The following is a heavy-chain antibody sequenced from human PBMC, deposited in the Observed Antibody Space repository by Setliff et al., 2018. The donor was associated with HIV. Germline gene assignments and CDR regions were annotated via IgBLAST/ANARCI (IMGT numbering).Heavy chain of an antibody. V-gene: IGHV4-61*02. J-gene: IGHJ6*03. CDR3: ARGRDGELFTKEGNYYYYMDV. Sequence: KTSETLSLTCTVSGASISSGDYYWSWIRRPAGKGLEWIGRSQASGSTNYNPSLKSRLTISVDPSKNQLSLNLNSVTAADTAVYYCARGRDGELFTKEGNYYYYMDVWGKGTTVTVSS. D-gene: IGHD3-10*01. CDR2: SQASGST. CDR1: GASISSGDYY.